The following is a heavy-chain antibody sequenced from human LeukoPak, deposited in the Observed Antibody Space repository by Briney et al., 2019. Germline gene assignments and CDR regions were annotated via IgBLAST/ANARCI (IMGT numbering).Heavy chain of an antibody. V-gene: IGHV4-30-4*08. CDR1: GGSISSGDYY. CDR3: AYCGGDCYDAFDI. Sequence: SQTLSLTCTVSGGSISSGDYYWSWIRQPPGKGLGWIGYIYYSGSTYYNPSLKSRVTISVDTSKNQFSLKLSSVTAADTAVYYCAYCGGDCYDAFDIWGQGTMVTVSS. J-gene: IGHJ3*02. CDR2: IYYSGST. D-gene: IGHD2-21*01.